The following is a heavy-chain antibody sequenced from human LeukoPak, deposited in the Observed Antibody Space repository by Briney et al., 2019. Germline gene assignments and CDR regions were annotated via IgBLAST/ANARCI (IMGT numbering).Heavy chain of an antibody. D-gene: IGHD4-17*01. CDR1: GFTFSSYA. CDR2: ISGSGGST. Sequence: GGSLRLSCAASGFTFSSYAMSWVRQAPGKGLEWVSAISGSGGSTYYADSVKGRFTISRDNSKNTLYLQMNSLRAEDTAVYYCARDREDYGADRGLFDYWGQGTLVTVSS. CDR3: ARDREDYGADRGLFDY. J-gene: IGHJ4*02. V-gene: IGHV3-23*01.